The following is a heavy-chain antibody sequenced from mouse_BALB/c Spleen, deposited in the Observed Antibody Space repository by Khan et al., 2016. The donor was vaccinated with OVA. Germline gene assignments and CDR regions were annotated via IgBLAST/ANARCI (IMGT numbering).Heavy chain of an antibody. CDR1: GYAFSNYW. V-gene: IGHV1-80*01. CDR2: IYPGDGDT. CDR3: ERGGNDTLAY. D-gene: IGHD2-12*01. J-gene: IGHJ3*01. Sequence: VQLQESGAELVRPGSSVKISCKASGYAFSNYWMNWVKQRPGQGLEWIGQIYPGDGDTSFNGKFRGKATLTADKSSSTAYMQLSSLTSEDSAVYFGERGGNDTLAYWGQGTLVTVS.